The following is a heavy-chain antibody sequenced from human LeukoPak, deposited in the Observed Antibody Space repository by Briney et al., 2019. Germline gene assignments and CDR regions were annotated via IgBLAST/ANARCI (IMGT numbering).Heavy chain of an antibody. V-gene: IGHV1-2*02. J-gene: IGHJ4*02. D-gene: IGHD7-27*01. Sequence: ASVKVSCKASGYTFTSYYMHWVRQAPGQGLEWMGWINPNSGGTNYAQKFQGRVTMTRDTSISTAYMELSRLRSDDTAVYYCARLTGAADREDYWGQGTLVTVSS. CDR1: GYTFTSYY. CDR2: INPNSGGT. CDR3: ARLTGAADREDY.